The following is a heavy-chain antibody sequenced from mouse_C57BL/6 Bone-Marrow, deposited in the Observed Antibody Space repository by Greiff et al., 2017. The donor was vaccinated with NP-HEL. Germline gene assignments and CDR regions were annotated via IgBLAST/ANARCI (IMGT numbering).Heavy chain of an antibody. V-gene: IGHV7-1*01. CDR2: SRNKANDYTT. CDR3: ARDAGYGSSSAWFAY. Sequence: EVMLVESGGGLVQSGRSLRLSCATSGFTFSDFYMEWVRQAPGKGLEWIAASRNKANDYTTEYSASVKGRFIVSRDTSQSILYLQMNALRAEDTAIYYCARDAGYGSSSAWFAYWGQGTLVTVSA. CDR1: GFTFSDFY. J-gene: IGHJ3*01. D-gene: IGHD1-1*01.